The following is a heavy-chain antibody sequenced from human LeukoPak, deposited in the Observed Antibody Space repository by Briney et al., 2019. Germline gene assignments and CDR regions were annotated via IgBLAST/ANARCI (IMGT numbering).Heavy chain of an antibody. J-gene: IGHJ6*03. V-gene: IGHV4-4*07. CDR2: IYTSGST. Sequence: SETLSLTCTVSGGSISSYYWSWIRQPAGKGLEWIGRIYTSGSTNYNPSLKSRVTMSVDTSKNQFSLKLSSVTAADTAVYYCARSGSYSLYYYMDVWGKGTTVTVSS. CDR1: GGSISSYY. D-gene: IGHD1-26*01. CDR3: ARSGSYSLYYYMDV.